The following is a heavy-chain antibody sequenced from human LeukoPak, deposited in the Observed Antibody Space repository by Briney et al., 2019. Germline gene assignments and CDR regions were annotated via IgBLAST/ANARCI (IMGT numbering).Heavy chain of an antibody. Sequence: SETLSLTCTVSGDSISSHYWSWIRQSPGKGLERIGYVHYSGGATYNPSLKRRVPISVATSKTQFSLKLSSVTAADTAVYYCAREYCTTTCYFDYWGQGMLVTVSS. D-gene: IGHD2-8*01. J-gene: IGHJ4*02. V-gene: IGHV4-59*11. CDR1: GDSISSHY. CDR2: VHYSGGA. CDR3: AREYCTTTCYFDY.